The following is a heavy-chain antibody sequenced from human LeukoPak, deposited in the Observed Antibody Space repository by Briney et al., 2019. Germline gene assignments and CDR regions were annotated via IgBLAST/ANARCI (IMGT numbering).Heavy chain of an antibody. CDR2: IYYSGST. J-gene: IGHJ4*02. CDR1: GGSISSGDYY. CDR3: ARGIAAAGTTSSYYFDY. Sequence: SGTLSLTCTVSGGSISSGDYYWSWIRQPPGKGLEWIGYIYYSGSTYYNPSLKSRVTISVDTSKNQFSLKLSSVTAADTAVYYCARGIAAAGTTSSYYFDYWGQGTLVTVSS. D-gene: IGHD6-13*01. V-gene: IGHV4-30-4*01.